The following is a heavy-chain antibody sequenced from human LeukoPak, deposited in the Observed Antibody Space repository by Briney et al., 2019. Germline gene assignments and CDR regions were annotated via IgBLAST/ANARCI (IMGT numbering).Heavy chain of an antibody. J-gene: IGHJ5*02. CDR1: GGSFSGYY. CDR2: INHSGST. Sequence: SETLSLTCAVYGGSFSGYYWSWIRQPPGKGLEWIGEINHSGSTNYNPSLKSRVTISVDTSKNQFSLKLSSVTAADTAVYYCARAGIAAAGGWFDPWGQGTLVTVSS. CDR3: ARAGIAAAGGWFDP. V-gene: IGHV4-34*01. D-gene: IGHD6-13*01.